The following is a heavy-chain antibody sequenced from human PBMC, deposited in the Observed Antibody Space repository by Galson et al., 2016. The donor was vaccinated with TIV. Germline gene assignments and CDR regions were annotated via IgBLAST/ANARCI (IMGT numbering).Heavy chain of an antibody. CDR1: GFTFSAYG. Sequence: SLRLSCAASGFTFSAYGMHWVRQAPGKGLEWVAVIWFDGSIEYYADSVKGRFTISRDNSKNTLSLQMNSPRAEDTAVYYCARDPRLYGDYSLGYCDYWGQGTLVTVSS. D-gene: IGHD4-17*01. CDR3: ARDPRLYGDYSLGYCDY. J-gene: IGHJ4*02. V-gene: IGHV3-33*01. CDR2: IWFDGSIE.